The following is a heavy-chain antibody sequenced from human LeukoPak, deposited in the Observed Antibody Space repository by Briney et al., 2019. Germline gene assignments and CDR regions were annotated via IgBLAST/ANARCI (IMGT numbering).Heavy chain of an antibody. CDR3: ARGTYCGGDCYHWYFDL. D-gene: IGHD2-21*02. CDR2: ISAYNGNT. CDR1: GYTFTSYG. J-gene: IGHJ2*01. Sequence: GASVKVSCKASGYTFTSYGISWVRQAPGQGLEWMGWISAYNGNTNYAQKLQGRVTMTTDTSTSTAYMELRSLRSDDTAVYYCARGTYCGGDCYHWYFDLWGRGTLVTVSS. V-gene: IGHV1-18*04.